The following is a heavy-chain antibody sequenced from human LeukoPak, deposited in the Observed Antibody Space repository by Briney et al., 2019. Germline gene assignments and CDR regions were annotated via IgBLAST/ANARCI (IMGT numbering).Heavy chain of an antibody. V-gene: IGHV4-59*08. CDR3: ARQSSVAGTKCFDI. J-gene: IGHJ4*02. CDR1: GGSISGYY. D-gene: IGHD6-19*01. CDR2: IYYTGNT. Sequence: SETLSLTCTVSGGSISGYYLTWIRQTPGKGLEWIGYIYYTGNTNYNPSLRSRVTISLDTSKTQCSLRLTSVTAADTAVYYCARQSSVAGTKCFDIWGQGTLVTVSS.